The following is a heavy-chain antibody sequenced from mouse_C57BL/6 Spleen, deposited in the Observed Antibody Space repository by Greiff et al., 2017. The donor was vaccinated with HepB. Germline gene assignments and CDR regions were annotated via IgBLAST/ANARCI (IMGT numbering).Heavy chain of an antibody. CDR3: ARDQRGTGDY. CDR1: GFTFSSYA. Sequence: VQLKESGGGLVKPGGSLKLSCAASGFTFSSYAMSWVRQTPEKRLEWVATISDGGSYTYYPDNVKGRFTISRDNAKNNLYLQMSHLKSEDTAMYYCARDQRGTGDYWGQGTTLTVSS. CDR2: ISDGGSYT. D-gene: IGHD4-1*01. J-gene: IGHJ2*01. V-gene: IGHV5-4*01.